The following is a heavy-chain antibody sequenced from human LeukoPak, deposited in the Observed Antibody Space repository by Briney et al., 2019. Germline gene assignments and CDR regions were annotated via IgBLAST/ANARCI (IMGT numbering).Heavy chain of an antibody. CDR1: GYTFTSYG. CDR3: ATYYDYIWGSYRQPNTAFDY. J-gene: IGHJ4*02. D-gene: IGHD3-16*02. V-gene: IGHV1-18*01. Sequence: GASVKVSCKASGYTFTSYGISWVRQAPGQGLEWIGWISAYNGNTNYAQKLQGRVTMTTDTSTSTAYMELRSLRSDDTAVYYCATYYDYIWGSYRQPNTAFDYWGQGTLVTVSS. CDR2: ISAYNGNT.